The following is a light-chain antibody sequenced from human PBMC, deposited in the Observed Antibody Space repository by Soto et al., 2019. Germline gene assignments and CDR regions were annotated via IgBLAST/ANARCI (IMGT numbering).Light chain of an antibody. CDR1: STDIGAYNY. Sequence: QSALTQPASVSGSPGQSITISCTGTSTDIGAYNYVSWYQQHPGKAPKLLIYEVTNRPSGVSNRFSGSKSGNTASLTISGLQAEDEANYYCGSWDSSLSAYVFGTGTKVTVL. CDR3: GSWDSSLSAYV. CDR2: EVT. V-gene: IGLV2-14*01. J-gene: IGLJ1*01.